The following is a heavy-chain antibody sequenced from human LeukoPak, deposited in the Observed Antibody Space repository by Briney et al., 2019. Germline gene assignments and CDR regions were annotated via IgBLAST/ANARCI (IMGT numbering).Heavy chain of an antibody. V-gene: IGHV4-59*01. Sequence: SETLSPTCTVSGGSISSYYWSWIRRPPGKGLEWIGYIYYSGSTNYNPSLKSRVTISVDTSKNQFSLKLSSVTAADTAVYYCARYRRGYFDLWGRGTLVTVSS. D-gene: IGHD2-2*01. CDR1: GGSISSYY. J-gene: IGHJ2*01. CDR3: ARYRRGYFDL. CDR2: IYYSGST.